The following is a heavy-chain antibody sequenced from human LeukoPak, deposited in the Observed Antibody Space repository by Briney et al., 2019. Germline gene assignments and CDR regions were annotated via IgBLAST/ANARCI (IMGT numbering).Heavy chain of an antibody. D-gene: IGHD4-17*01. J-gene: IGHJ6*02. V-gene: IGHV4-34*01. Sequence: KTSETLSLTCAVYGGSVSGYYWSWIRQPPGKGLEWIGEINHSGSTNYNPPLKSRVTISVDTSKNQFSLKLSSVTAADTAVYYCARGKADYGDYPHYGMDVWGQGTTVTVSS. CDR1: GGSVSGYY. CDR2: INHSGST. CDR3: ARGKADYGDYPHYGMDV.